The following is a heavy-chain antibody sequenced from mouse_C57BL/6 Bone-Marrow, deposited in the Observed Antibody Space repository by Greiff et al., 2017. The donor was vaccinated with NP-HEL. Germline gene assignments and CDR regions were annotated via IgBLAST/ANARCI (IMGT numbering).Heavy chain of an antibody. Sequence: QVQLQQPGAELARPGTSVKLSCKASGYTFTSYWMHWVKQRPGQGLEWIGVIDPSDSYTNYNQKFKGKATLTVDTSSSTAYMQLSSLTSEDSAVYYCARPAVVAEGWFAYWGQGTLVTVSA. V-gene: IGHV1-59*01. D-gene: IGHD1-1*01. CDR1: GYTFTSYW. CDR2: IDPSDSYT. CDR3: ARPAVVAEGWFAY. J-gene: IGHJ3*01.